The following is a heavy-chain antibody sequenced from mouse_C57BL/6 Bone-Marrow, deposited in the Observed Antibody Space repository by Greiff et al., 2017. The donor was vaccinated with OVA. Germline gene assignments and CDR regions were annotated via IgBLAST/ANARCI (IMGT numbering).Heavy chain of an antibody. Sequence: QQSCKASGYTFTDYYINWVKQRPGQGLEWIARIYPGSGNTYYNEKFKGKATLTAEKSSSTAYMQLSSLTSEDSAVYFCARSPLITTVVYFDYWGQGTTLTVSS. V-gene: IGHV1-76*01. CDR2: IYPGSGNT. D-gene: IGHD1-1*01. CDR1: GYTFTDYY. J-gene: IGHJ2*01. CDR3: ARSPLITTVVYFDY.